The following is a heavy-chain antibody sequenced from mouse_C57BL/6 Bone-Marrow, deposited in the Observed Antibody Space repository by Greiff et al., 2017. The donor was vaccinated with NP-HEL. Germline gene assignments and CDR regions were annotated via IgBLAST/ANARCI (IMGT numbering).Heavy chain of an antibody. V-gene: IGHV5-12*01. Sequence: EVQLVESGGGLVQPGGSLKLSCAASGFTFSDYYMYWVRQTPEKRLEWVAYISNGGGSTYYPDTVKGRFTISRDNAKNTLYLQMSRLKSEDTAMYYCARQGNRRYAMDYWGQGTSVTVSS. D-gene: IGHD2-14*01. CDR1: GFTFSDYY. CDR3: ARQGNRRYAMDY. CDR2: ISNGGGST. J-gene: IGHJ4*01.